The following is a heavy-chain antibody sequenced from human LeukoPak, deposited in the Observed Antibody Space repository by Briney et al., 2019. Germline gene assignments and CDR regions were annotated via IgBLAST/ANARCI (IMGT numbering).Heavy chain of an antibody. CDR1: GYTFTSYD. J-gene: IGHJ3*02. Sequence: ASVKVSCKASGYTFTSYDFNWVRQATGQGLEWMGWLNPNSGNTGYAQKFQGRVTMTRNTSISTAYMELSSLRSEDTAVYSCERGGSGLGAFDIWGQGTMVTVSS. V-gene: IGHV1-8*01. D-gene: IGHD3-10*01. CDR2: LNPNSGNT. CDR3: ERGGSGLGAFDI.